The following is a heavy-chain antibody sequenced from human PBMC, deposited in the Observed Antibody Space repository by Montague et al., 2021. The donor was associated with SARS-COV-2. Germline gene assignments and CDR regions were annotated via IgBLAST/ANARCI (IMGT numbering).Heavy chain of an antibody. Sequence: SETLSLTCTVSGGSIRNYYWSWIRQSPGKGLEWIAYMYYSGSTKYNPSLKSRATISVDTSKNQFSLTLSSMTAADTAVYYCARARGGTIFVVICAYYGMDGWGQGTTVTVS. D-gene: IGHD3-3*01. CDR1: GGSIRNYY. CDR3: ARARGGTIFVVICAYYGMDG. J-gene: IGHJ6*02. CDR2: MYYSGST. V-gene: IGHV4-59*01.